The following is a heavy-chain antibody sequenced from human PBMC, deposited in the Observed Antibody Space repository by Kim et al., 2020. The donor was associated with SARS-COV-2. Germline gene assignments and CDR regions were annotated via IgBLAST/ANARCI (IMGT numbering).Heavy chain of an antibody. Sequence: GGSLRLSCAASGFTFSSYAMHWVRQAPGKGLEWVAVISYDGSNKYYADSVKGRFTISRDNSKNTLYLQMNSLRAEDTAVYYCARDGYCSGGSCYSSWFDP. V-gene: IGHV3-30*04. CDR3: ARDGYCSGGSCYSSWFDP. CDR1: GFTFSSYA. D-gene: IGHD2-15*01. CDR2: ISYDGSNK. J-gene: IGHJ5*02.